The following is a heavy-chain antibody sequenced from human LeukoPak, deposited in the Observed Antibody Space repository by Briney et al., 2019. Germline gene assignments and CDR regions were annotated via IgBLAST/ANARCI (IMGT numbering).Heavy chain of an antibody. V-gene: IGHV3-23*01. CDR3: ARGDCSGGSCYYPYYFDY. CDR1: GFTFSSYA. Sequence: GGSLRLSCAASGFTFSSYAMSWVRQAPGKGLEWVSAISGSGGSTYYADSVKGRFTISRDNSKNTLYLQMNSLRAEDTAVYYCARGDCSGGSCYYPYYFDYWGQGTLVTVSS. CDR2: ISGSGGST. J-gene: IGHJ4*02. D-gene: IGHD2-15*01.